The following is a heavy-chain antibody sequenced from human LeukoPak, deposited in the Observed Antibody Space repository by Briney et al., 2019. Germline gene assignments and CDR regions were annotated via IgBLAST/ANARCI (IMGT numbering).Heavy chain of an antibody. CDR3: ASSANYGDYDY. CDR2: IKQDGSEK. CDR1: GFTFSSCW. D-gene: IGHD4-17*01. J-gene: IGHJ4*02. V-gene: IGHV3-7*03. Sequence: GGSLRLSCAASGFTFSSCWMSWVRQAPGKGLEWVANIKQDGSEKYYVDSVKGRFTISRDNAKNSLYLQMNSLRAEDTAVYYCASSANYGDYDYWGQGTLVTVSS.